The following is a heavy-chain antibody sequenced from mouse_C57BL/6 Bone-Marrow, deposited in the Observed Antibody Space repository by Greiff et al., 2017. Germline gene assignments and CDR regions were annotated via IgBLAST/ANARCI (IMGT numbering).Heavy chain of an antibody. CDR2: IDPSDSYT. J-gene: IGHJ2*01. Sequence: QVQLQQPGAELVKPGASVQLSCKASGYTFTSYWMQWVKQRPGQGLEWIGEIDPSDSYTNYNQKFKGKATLTVDPSSRTAYMQLSSLTSEDSAVYYGAREGEIYYYYVRGYWGQGATRTVSS. V-gene: IGHV1-50*01. D-gene: IGHD2-4*01. CDR1: GYTFTSYW. CDR3: AREGEIYYYYVRGY.